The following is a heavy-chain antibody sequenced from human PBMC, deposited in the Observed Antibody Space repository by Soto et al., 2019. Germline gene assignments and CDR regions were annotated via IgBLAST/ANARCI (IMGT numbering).Heavy chain of an antibody. J-gene: IGHJ4*02. V-gene: IGHV1-3*01. CDR3: VRDSSRTPCRPRYCSSTSCYLQSLYYFDY. Sequence: GASVKVSCKASGYTFTSYAMHWVRQAPGQRVEGVGWINAGNGNTKYSQKFRGRVTITRDRSVSTAYMELSSLRSEDMVVHSCVRDSSRTPCRPRYCSSTSCYLQSLYYFDYWGQGTLVTVSS. D-gene: IGHD2-2*01. CDR2: INAGNGNT. CDR1: GYTFTSYA.